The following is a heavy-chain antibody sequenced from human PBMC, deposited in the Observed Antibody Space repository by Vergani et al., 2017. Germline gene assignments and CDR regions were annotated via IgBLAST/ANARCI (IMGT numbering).Heavy chain of an antibody. CDR1: GSTVSGNY. Sequence: VRLVESGGGLIKPASISPGASLRLSCAASGSTVSGNYMTWVRQAPGKGLEWVSHIYSGDETYYADSVKGRVTISRDTSKNTLHLQINNLRVEDTAVYYCARGNYYGSGTYVDPWGQGTLVTVSS. CDR3: ARGNYYGSGTYVDP. V-gene: IGHV3-66*02. D-gene: IGHD3-10*01. CDR2: IYSGDET. J-gene: IGHJ5*02.